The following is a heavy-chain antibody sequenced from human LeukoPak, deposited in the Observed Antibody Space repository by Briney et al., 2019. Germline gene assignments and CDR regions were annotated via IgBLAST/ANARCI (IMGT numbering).Heavy chain of an antibody. CDR3: GRGNNYIYDMDV. V-gene: IGHV3-23*01. Sequence: PGGSLRLSCSASGFTFTTYAMSWVRQAPGKGLECVSGISGSGGTTNYANSARGRFTISRDNSKNTLYLKMNSLRGEDTAVYYCGRGNNYIYDMDVWGQGTTVTVSS. CDR2: ISGSGGTT. J-gene: IGHJ6*02. CDR1: GFTFTTYA.